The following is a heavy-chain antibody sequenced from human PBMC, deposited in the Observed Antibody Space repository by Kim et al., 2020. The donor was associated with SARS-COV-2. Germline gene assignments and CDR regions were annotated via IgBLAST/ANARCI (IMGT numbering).Heavy chain of an antibody. Sequence: GGSLRLSCAASGFTFSSYGMHWVRQAPGKGLEWVAVIWYDGSNKYYADSVKGRFTISRDNSKNTLYLQMNSLRAEDTAVYYCARDGGQQLPLDFDYWGQGTLVTVSS. CDR1: GFTFSSYG. J-gene: IGHJ4*02. V-gene: IGHV3-33*08. CDR3: ARDGGQQLPLDFDY. CDR2: IWYDGSNK. D-gene: IGHD6-13*01.